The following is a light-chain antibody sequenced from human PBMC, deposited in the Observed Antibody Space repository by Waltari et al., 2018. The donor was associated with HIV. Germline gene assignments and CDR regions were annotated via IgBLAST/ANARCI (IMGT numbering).Light chain of an antibody. CDR2: PAR. J-gene: IGLJ3*02. Sequence: QSVPIQPPSVCAAPGERVTISCSGSRSNIGNSAVYWYQKFPGMPPKLDMSPARPPTSGFPDRFAGSMAGTSAYLTIYGVQCQEEGDYCGSTLDDRLTAWVFGGGSQVTVL. CDR1: RSNIGNSA. V-gene: IGLV1-36*01. CDR3: STLDDRLTAWV.